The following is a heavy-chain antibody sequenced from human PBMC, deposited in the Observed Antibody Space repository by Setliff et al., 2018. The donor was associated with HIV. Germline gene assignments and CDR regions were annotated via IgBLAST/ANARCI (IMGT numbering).Heavy chain of an antibody. J-gene: IGHJ4*02. V-gene: IGHV1-18*01. CDR3: ARRARESTALHSDWNDVLFFDY. Sequence: ASVKVSCKASGYTFTSYGISWVRQAPRQGLEWMGWISAYNGHTNYAQKLQGRVTMTTDTSTSTAYMELRSLRSDDTAVYYCARRARESTALHSDWNDVLFFDYWGQGTLVTVSS. CDR1: GYTFTSYG. CDR2: ISAYNGHT. D-gene: IGHD1-1*01.